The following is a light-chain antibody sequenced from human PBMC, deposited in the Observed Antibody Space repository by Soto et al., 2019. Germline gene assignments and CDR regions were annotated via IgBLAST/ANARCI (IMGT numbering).Light chain of an antibody. J-gene: IGKJ4*01. V-gene: IGKV1-39*01. CDR2: AAS. CDR1: QSIISY. Sequence: DIQMTQSPSSLSAPVGDRVTITCRASQSIISYLNWYQQKPGKAPKLLIYAASSLQSGVPSRFSGSGSGTDFTLTISSLQPEDFATYYCQQSYSTPLTFGGGTKVDI. CDR3: QQSYSTPLT.